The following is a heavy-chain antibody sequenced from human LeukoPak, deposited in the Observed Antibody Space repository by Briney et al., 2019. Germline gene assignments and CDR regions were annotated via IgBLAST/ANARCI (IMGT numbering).Heavy chain of an antibody. CDR2: IYYSGST. CDR1: GGSISSSSYY. Sequence: SETLSLTCTVSGGSISSSSYYWGWIRQPPGKGLEWIGSIYYSGSTYYNPSLKSRVTTSVDTSKNQFSLKLSSVTAADTAVYYCARPMGYCSSTSCHPHAFDIWGQGTMVTVSS. V-gene: IGHV4-39*01. CDR3: ARPMGYCSSTSCHPHAFDI. D-gene: IGHD2-2*01. J-gene: IGHJ3*02.